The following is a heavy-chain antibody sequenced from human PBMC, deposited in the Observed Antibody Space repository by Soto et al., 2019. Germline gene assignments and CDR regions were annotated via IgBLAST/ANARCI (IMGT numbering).Heavy chain of an antibody. CDR2: IYYSGST. CDR3: ARRRGYCSGGSCLTAYYYYYMDV. V-gene: IGHV4-59*01. D-gene: IGHD2-15*01. Sequence: PSETLSLTCTVSGGSISSYYWSWIRQPPGKGLEWIGYIYYSGSTNYNPSLKSRVTISVDTSKNQFSLKLSSVTAADTAVYYCARRRGYCSGGSCLTAYYYYYMDVCGKGTTVTVSS. CDR1: GGSISSYY. J-gene: IGHJ6*03.